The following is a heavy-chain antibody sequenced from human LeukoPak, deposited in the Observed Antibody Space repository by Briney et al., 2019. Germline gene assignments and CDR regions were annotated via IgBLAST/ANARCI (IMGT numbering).Heavy chain of an antibody. CDR3: ARGLRYQLLSGKRRYNWFDP. J-gene: IGHJ5*02. D-gene: IGHD2-2*01. V-gene: IGHV1-8*03. CDR1: GYTFTSYD. Sequence: ASVKVSCKASGYTFTSYDINWVRQAIGQGLEWMGWMNPNSGNTGYAQKFQGRVTITRNTSISTAYMELSSLRSEDTAVYYCARGLRYQLLSGKRRYNWFDPWGQGTLVTVSS. CDR2: MNPNSGNT.